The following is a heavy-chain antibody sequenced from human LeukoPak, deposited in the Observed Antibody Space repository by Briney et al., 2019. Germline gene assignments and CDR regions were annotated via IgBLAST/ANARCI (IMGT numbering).Heavy chain of an antibody. D-gene: IGHD6-13*01. CDR2: ISSGGSTI. Sequence: GGSLRLSCAASGFNFNSYEMNWVRQAPGKGLEWVSFISSGGSTISYADSVKGRFTTSRDNAKNFLYLQMNNVGAEDTSIYYCARGGYSSSWHIDYFQSYPMDVWGQGTTVTV. J-gene: IGHJ6*02. CDR1: GFNFNSYE. V-gene: IGHV3-48*03. CDR3: ARGGYSSSWHIDYFQSYPMDV.